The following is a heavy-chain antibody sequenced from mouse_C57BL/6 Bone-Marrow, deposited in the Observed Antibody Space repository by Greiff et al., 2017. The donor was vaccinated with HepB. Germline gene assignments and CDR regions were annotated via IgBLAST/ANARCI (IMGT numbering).Heavy chain of an antibody. J-gene: IGHJ3*01. CDR1: GYTFTDDN. Sequence: VQLQQSGPELVKPGASVKIPCKASGYTFTDDNMDWVKQSHGKSLEWIGDINPNNGGTIYNQKFKGKATLTVDKSSSTAYMELRSLTSEDTAVYYCAKTEGSSPAWLAYGGQGTLVTVSA. V-gene: IGHV1-18*01. D-gene: IGHD1-1*01. CDR2: INPNNGGT. CDR3: AKTEGSSPAWLAY.